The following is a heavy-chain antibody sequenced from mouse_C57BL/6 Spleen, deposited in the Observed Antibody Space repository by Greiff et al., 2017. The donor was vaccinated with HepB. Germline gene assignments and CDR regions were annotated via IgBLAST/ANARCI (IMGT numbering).Heavy chain of an antibody. V-gene: IGHV1-80*01. J-gene: IGHJ2*01. CDR1: GYAFSSYW. CDR2: IYPGDGDT. D-gene: IGHD1-1*01. Sequence: VQLQQSGAELVKPGASVKISCKASGYAFSSYWMNLVKQRPGKGLEWIGQIYPGDGDTNYNGKFKGKATLTADKSSSTAYMQLSSLTSEDSAVYFGARNTLLTTVVATGSFDYWGQGTTLTVSS. CDR3: ARNTLLTTVVATGSFDY.